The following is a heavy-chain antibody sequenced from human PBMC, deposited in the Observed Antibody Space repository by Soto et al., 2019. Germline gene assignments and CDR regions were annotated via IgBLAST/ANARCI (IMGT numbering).Heavy chain of an antibody. V-gene: IGHV4-39*01. D-gene: IGHD3-22*01. CDR2: IYHSGSA. CDR1: GGSISSSRHY. J-gene: IGHJ4*02. CDR3: ARLAYYFDSSGSYQTSPFDY. Sequence: SETLSLTCTVSGGSISSSRHYWGWVRQPPGKGLEWIGIIYHSGSAYYNPSLESRVTISVDTSNNQFSLKLISVTAADTAVYYCARLAYYFDSSGSYQTSPFDYWGQGALVTVSS.